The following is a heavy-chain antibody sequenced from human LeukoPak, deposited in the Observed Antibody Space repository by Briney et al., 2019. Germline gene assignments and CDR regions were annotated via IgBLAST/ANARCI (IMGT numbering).Heavy chain of an antibody. CDR2: IKHNGST. CDR1: GGSFSGYY. D-gene: IGHD3-9*01. Sequence: SETLSLTCAVYGGSFSGYYWSWIRQPPGKGLEWIGEIKHNGSTNYNPSLKNRVTISARTTTNQFFLKLSSVTGAEPTVFYFAWGVRYFAWLDYCGEGTLVT. CDR3: AWGVRYFAWLDY. V-gene: IGHV4-34*01. J-gene: IGHJ5*01.